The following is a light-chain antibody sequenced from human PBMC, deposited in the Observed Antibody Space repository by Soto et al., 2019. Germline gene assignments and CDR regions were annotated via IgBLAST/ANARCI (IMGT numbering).Light chain of an antibody. CDR2: AAS. Sequence: DIQMTQSPSSLSASVGDRVTITCRASQSIRSSFNWYQQKPGKAPKLLIYAASSLQSGVPSRFSGSGSGTDFTLTISSLQPEEFATYYCTQSSSTPRTFGQGTKVEIK. J-gene: IGKJ1*01. CDR3: TQSSSTPRT. CDR1: QSIRSS. V-gene: IGKV1-39*01.